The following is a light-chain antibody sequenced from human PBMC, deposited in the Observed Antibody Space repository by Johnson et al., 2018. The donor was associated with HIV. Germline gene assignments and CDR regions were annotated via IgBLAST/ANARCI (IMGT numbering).Light chain of an antibody. Sequence: QSALTQPPSVSAAPGQRVNISCSGHSSNIENYFVSWYQQLPGAAPRLLIYADYKRPSGIPARFSGSKSGSSATLVITGPQTRGEAHYYCGVWDATLSLHYVFGTGTTITVL. CDR2: ADY. J-gene: IGLJ1*01. V-gene: IGLV1-51*02. CDR1: SSNIENYF. CDR3: GVWDATLSLHYV.